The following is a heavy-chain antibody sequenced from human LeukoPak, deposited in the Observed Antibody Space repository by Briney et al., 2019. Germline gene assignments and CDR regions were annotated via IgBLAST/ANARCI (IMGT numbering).Heavy chain of an antibody. Sequence: ESLRISCKCPGYRFTSYWISWVRQLPATGLEWMGRIDPSVPYTNYSPSFQGHVTISADKSTSTAYLQWSSLKASDTAMYYCARQQLLARTFDYWGQGTLVTVSS. D-gene: IGHD6-19*01. CDR3: ARQQLLARTFDY. V-gene: IGHV5-10-1*01. CDR2: IDPSVPYT. CDR1: GYRFTSYW. J-gene: IGHJ4*02.